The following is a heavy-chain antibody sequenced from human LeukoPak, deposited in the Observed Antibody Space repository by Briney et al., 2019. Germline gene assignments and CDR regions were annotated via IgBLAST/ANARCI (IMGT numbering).Heavy chain of an antibody. CDR1: GFTFSSYN. CDR3: AREGSDFWSGYSKGYFDY. CDR2: IGSSVSTR. J-gene: IGHJ4*02. D-gene: IGHD3-3*01. V-gene: IGHV3-48*01. Sequence: GGSLRLSCAVSGFTFSSYNMNWVRRAPGKGLEWVPYIGSSVSTRYYADSVKGRFTISRDNGKHSLYLQMNSLRAEDTAVYYCAREGSDFWSGYSKGYFDYWGQGTLVTVSS.